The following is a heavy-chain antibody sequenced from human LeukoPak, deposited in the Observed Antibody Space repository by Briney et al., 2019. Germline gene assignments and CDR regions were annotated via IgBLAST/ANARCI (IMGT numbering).Heavy chain of an antibody. D-gene: IGHD6-19*01. CDR2: MDYSGST. V-gene: IGHV4-59*08. Sequence: SETLSLTCTVSGGSISTYYWSWIRQSPGTGLEWIGYMDYSGSTAYNPSLKSRVTISIDTSKKQFSLELSSVTAADTAIYFCARRKRGSGGPFDYWGQGTLVTVSS. J-gene: IGHJ4*02. CDR1: GGSISTYY. CDR3: ARRKRGSGGPFDY.